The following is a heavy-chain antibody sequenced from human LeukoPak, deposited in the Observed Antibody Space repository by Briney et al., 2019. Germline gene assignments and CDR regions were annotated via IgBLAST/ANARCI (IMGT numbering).Heavy chain of an antibody. CDR1: GGSISSYY. D-gene: IGHD6-13*01. CDR2: IYYSGST. V-gene: IGHV4-59*01. J-gene: IGHJ4*02. Sequence: SETLSLTCTVSGGSISSYYWSWIRQPPGKGLEWIGYIYYSGSTNYNPHLKSRVTTSVDTSKNQFSLELSSVTAADTAVYYCARGAPTSSWYFDYWGQGTLVTVSS. CDR3: ARGAPTSSWYFDY.